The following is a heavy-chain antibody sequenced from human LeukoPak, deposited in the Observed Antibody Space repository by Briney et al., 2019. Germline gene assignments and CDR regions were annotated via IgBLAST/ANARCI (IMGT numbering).Heavy chain of an antibody. D-gene: IGHD4-11*01. J-gene: IGHJ4*02. Sequence: ASVKVSCKASGYTFTSNYIHWVRQAPGQGLEWMGGIIPIFGTANYAQKFQGRVTITADESTSTAYMELSSLRSEDTAVYYCARGKMTTVTKSLPVTFDYWGQGTLVTVSS. V-gene: IGHV1-69*13. CDR1: GYTFTSNY. CDR2: IIPIFGTA. CDR3: ARGKMTTVTKSLPVTFDY.